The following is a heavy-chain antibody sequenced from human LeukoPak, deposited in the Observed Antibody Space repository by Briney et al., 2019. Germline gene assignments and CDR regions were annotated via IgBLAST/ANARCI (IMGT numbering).Heavy chain of an antibody. CDR3: ARGYCSSTSCPKAYYFDY. D-gene: IGHD2-2*01. Sequence: GGSLRLSCAASGFTFSSYWMHWVRQAPGKGLVWVSRINSDGSSTSYADSVKGRFTISRDNAKNTLYLQMNSLRAEDTAVYYCARGYCSSTSCPKAYYFDYWGQGSLATVSS. J-gene: IGHJ4*02. CDR1: GFTFSSYW. V-gene: IGHV3-74*01. CDR2: INSDGSST.